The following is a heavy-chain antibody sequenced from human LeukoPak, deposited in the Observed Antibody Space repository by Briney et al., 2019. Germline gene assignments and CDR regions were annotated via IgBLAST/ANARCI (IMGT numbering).Heavy chain of an antibody. V-gene: IGHV4-39*07. Sequence: SETLSLTCTVSGGSISSSSYYWGWIRQPPGKGLEWIGSIYYSGSTYYNPSLKSRVTISVDTSKNQFSLKLSSVTAADTAVYYCARDGEVATIHKAFDIWGQGTMVTVSS. J-gene: IGHJ3*02. CDR2: IYYSGST. CDR3: ARDGEVATIHKAFDI. CDR1: GGSISSSSYY. D-gene: IGHD5-12*01.